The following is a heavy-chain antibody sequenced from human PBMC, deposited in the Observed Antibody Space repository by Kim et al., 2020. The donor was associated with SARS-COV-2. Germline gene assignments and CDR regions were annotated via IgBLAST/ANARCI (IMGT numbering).Heavy chain of an antibody. CDR2: IYYSGST. CDR3: ARDESVVGYAFDI. D-gene: IGHD1-26*01. V-gene: IGHV4-31*03. J-gene: IGHJ3*02. CDR1: GGSISSGGYY. Sequence: SETLSLTCTVSGGSISSGGYYWSWIRQHPGKGLEWIGYIYYSGSTYYNPSLKSRVTISVDTSKNQFSLKLSSVTAADTAVYYCARDESVVGYAFDIWGQGTMVTVSS.